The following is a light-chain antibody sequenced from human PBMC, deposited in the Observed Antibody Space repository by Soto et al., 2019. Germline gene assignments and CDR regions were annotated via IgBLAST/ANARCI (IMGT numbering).Light chain of an antibody. Sequence: EIVLTQSPGTLSLSPGEQATLSCLASQTVTTRYLAWYQQRPGQSPRLLIYGASNRATGIPDRFSGSGSGTDFTLTISRLEPEDVAVYHYQQYSSSSYTFGQGTRLEIK. CDR3: QQYSSSSYT. V-gene: IGKV3-20*01. CDR2: GAS. J-gene: IGKJ5*01. CDR1: QTVTTRY.